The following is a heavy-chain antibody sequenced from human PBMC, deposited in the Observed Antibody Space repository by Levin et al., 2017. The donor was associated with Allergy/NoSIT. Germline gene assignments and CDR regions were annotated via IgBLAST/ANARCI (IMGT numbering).Heavy chain of an antibody. D-gene: IGHD6-13*01. CDR2: IKQDGSEK. CDR3: ARGNIAAAGTNYYYYGMDV. V-gene: IGHV3-7*01. Sequence: PGGSLRLSCAASGFTFSSYWMSWVRQAPGKGLEWVANIKQDGSEKYYVDSVKGRFTISRDNAKNSLYLQMNSLRAEDTAVYYCARGNIAAAGTNYYYYGMDVWGQGTTVTVSS. CDR1: GFTFSSYW. J-gene: IGHJ6*02.